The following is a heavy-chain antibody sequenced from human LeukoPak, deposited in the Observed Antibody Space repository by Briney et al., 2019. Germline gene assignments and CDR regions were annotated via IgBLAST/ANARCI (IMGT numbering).Heavy chain of an antibody. Sequence: GGSLRLSCAASGFTFSSYGMHWVRQAPGKGLEWVAVIWYDGSNKYYADSVKGRFTISRNNSKNTLYLQMNSLRAEDTAVYYCAKDSETRLFDYWGQGTLVTVSS. CDR3: AKDSETRLFDY. J-gene: IGHJ4*02. CDR1: GFTFSSYG. V-gene: IGHV3-33*06. CDR2: IWYDGSNK. D-gene: IGHD3-10*01.